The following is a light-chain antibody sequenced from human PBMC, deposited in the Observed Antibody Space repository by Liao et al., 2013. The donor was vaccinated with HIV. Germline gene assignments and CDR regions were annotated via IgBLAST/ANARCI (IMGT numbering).Light chain of an antibody. CDR3: QLWDSSSDHPYV. CDR2: YNS. Sequence: SYELTQSPSVSVAPGKTATISCGGDSIGSKSVYWYQQKPGQAPVVVIYYNSDRPSGIPERFSGSNSGNTATLTISRVEPGDEADYYCQLWDSSSDHPYVFGTGTQVTVL. CDR1: SIGSKS. J-gene: IGLJ1*01. V-gene: IGLV3-21*01.